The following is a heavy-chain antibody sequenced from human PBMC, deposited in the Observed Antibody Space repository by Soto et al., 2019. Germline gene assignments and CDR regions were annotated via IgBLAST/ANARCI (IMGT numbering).Heavy chain of an antibody. V-gene: IGHV3-23*01. CDR3: AKDGGSSYIPYFFDY. CDR1: GFTFSNYA. CDR2: ISVSSDYT. D-gene: IGHD6-13*01. Sequence: EVQLLESGGGLLQPGGSLRLSCAASGFTFSNYAMSWVRQAPGEGLEWVSAISVSSDYTNYADSVKGRFTISRDNSKNILYLQMNSLRPEDTAVYYCAKDGGSSYIPYFFDYWGQGTLVTVSS. J-gene: IGHJ4*02.